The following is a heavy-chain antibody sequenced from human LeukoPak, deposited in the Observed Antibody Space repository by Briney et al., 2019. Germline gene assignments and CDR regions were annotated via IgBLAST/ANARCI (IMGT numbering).Heavy chain of an antibody. Sequence: GASVKVSCKASGYTFTRYGISWVRQAPVQGLEWMGWISVYNGNTNYAQKFQGRVTMTTDTSTSTAYMELRSLRSDDTAVYYCAGGVGYGHLDYWGQGTLVTVSS. D-gene: IGHD2-8*02. CDR1: GYTFTRYG. CDR2: ISVYNGNT. CDR3: AGGVGYGHLDY. J-gene: IGHJ4*02. V-gene: IGHV1-18*01.